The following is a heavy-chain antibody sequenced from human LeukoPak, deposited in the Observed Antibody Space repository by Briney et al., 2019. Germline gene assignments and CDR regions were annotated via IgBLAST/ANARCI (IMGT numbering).Heavy chain of an antibody. J-gene: IGHJ5*02. CDR3: ARLAPDYADYWFDP. CDR1: GYDFSTKW. Sequence: GESLQISCRTSGYDFSTKWITWVRQMPGKGREWMGIIYPTDSITRYSPSFQGHVTISADTSISTAYLQWTSLKPSDTAIYYCARLAPDYADYWFDPWGQGTLVTVSS. CDR2: IYPTDSIT. D-gene: IGHD4-17*01. V-gene: IGHV5-51*01.